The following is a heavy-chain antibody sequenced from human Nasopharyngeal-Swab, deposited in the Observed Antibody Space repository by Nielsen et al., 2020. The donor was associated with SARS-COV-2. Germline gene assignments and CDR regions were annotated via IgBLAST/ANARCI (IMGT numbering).Heavy chain of an antibody. CDR3: ARVGEPRAFDI. D-gene: IGHD1-26*01. Sequence: GGSLRLSCAASGFTFSSYWMSWVRQAPGKGLEWVSSISSSSSYIYYADSVKGRFTISRDNAKNSLCLQMNSLRAEDTAVYYCARVGEPRAFDIWGQGTMVTVSS. V-gene: IGHV3-21*01. CDR2: ISSSSSYI. CDR1: GFTFSSYW. J-gene: IGHJ3*02.